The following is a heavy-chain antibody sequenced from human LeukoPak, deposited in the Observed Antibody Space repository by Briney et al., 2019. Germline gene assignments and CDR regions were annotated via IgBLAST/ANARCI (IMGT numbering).Heavy chain of an antibody. CDR2: TYYRSKWYQ. J-gene: IGHJ4*02. Sequence: SQTLSLTCAISGDSVSNNSSAWNWIRQSPSRGLEWLGRTYYRSKWYQDYAVSVKSRITINADTSKNQFSLQLNSVTPDDTAVYYCTRDREHGFNLDYWGRGTLVTVSS. CDR3: TRDREHGFNLDY. D-gene: IGHD5-24*01. V-gene: IGHV6-1*01. CDR1: GDSVSNNSSA.